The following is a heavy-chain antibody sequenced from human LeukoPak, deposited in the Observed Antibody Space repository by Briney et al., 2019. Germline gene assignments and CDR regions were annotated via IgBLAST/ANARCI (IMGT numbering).Heavy chain of an antibody. CDR3: ANEIRPNDY. J-gene: IGHJ4*02. D-gene: IGHD4-17*01. V-gene: IGHV3-23*01. Sequence: GGSLRLSCTASAFAFSNHAMSWVRQAPGKGLEWVSSVSISGGTTYYTDSVKGRFTISRENSKSTLYLQMNNLRADDTAVYYCANEIRPNDYWGQGTLVTVSS. CDR1: AFAFSNHA. CDR2: VSISGGTT.